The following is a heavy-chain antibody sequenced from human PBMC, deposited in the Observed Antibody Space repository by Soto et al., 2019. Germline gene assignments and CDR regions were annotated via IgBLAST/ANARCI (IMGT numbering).Heavy chain of an antibody. J-gene: IGHJ6*02. CDR1: GYTFTSYD. CDR2: MNPNSGNT. Sequence: ASVKVSCKASGYTFTSYDINWVRQATGQGLEWMGWMNPNSGNTGYAQKFQGRVTMTGNTSISTAYMELSSLRSEDTAVYYCARGCRPVMAIFGAVIDDGMDVWGHGTTVTVSS. V-gene: IGHV1-8*01. CDR3: ARGCRPVMAIFGAVIDDGMDV. D-gene: IGHD3-3*01.